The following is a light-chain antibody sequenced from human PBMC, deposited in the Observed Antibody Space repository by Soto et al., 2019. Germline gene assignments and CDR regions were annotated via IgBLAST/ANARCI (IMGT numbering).Light chain of an antibody. V-gene: IGKV4-1*01. Sequence: DIVMTQSPDSLAVSLGEXATINCKSSQSVLYSSNNKNYLAWYQQKPGQPPKLLIYWASTRESGVPDRFSGSGSGTDFTLTISSLQAEDVAVYYCQQYYSTLRTFGQGTKVDIK. CDR3: QQYYSTLRT. CDR2: WAS. CDR1: QSVLYSSNNKNY. J-gene: IGKJ1*01.